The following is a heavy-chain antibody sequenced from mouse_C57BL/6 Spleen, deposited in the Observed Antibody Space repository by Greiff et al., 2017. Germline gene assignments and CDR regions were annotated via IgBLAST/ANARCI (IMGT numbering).Heavy chain of an antibody. D-gene: IGHD1-1*01. CDR1: GYTFTSYW. CDR2: IDPSDSYT. Sequence: VQLQQPGAELVKPGASVKLSCKASGYTFTSYWMQWVKQRPGQGLEWIGEIDPSDSYTNYNQKFKGKATLTVDTSSSTAYMQLSSLTSEDSAVYYCARDGSSLYAMDYWGQGTSVTVSS. J-gene: IGHJ4*01. CDR3: ARDGSSLYAMDY. V-gene: IGHV1-50*01.